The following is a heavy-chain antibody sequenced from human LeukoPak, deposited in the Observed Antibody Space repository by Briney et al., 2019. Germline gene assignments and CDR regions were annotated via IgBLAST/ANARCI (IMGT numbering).Heavy chain of an antibody. CDR1: GFTFSSYA. V-gene: IGHV3-23*01. CDR3: AKTLAYYFDY. J-gene: IGHJ4*02. Sequence: PGGSPRLSCAASGFTFSSYAMSWVRQAPGKGLEWVSAISGSGGSTYYADSVKGRFTISRDNSKNTLYLQMNSLRAEDTALYYCAKTLAYYFDYWGQGTLVTVSS. CDR2: ISGSGGST.